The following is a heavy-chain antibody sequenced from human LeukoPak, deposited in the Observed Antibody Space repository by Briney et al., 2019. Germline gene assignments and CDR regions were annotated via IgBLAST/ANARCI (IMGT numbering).Heavy chain of an antibody. V-gene: IGHV4-39*07. D-gene: IGHD3-22*01. J-gene: IGHJ6*03. Sequence: PSETLSLTCTVSDGSIISSSYYWGWIRQPPGKGLEWIGSIYYSGSTSYNPSLKSRVTISLATSKNQFSLKLSSVTAADTAVYYCARDRFDDSSGYYYHYYFYMDVWGKGTTVTVSS. CDR1: DGSIISSSYY. CDR3: ARDRFDDSSGYYYHYYFYMDV. CDR2: IYYSGST.